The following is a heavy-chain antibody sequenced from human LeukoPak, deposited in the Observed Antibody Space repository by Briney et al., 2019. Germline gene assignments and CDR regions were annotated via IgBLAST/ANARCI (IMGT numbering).Heavy chain of an antibody. CDR1: GFTLSSYA. Sequence: PGGSLRLSRAASGFTLSSYAMHWVRQAPGKGLEWVAVISYDGSNKYYADSVKGRFAISRDNSKNTLYLQMNSLRAEYTALYYCAKHQGSSSSNCCFDLWGRGTLVPVSS. D-gene: IGHD2-2*01. V-gene: IGHV3-30-3*02. J-gene: IGHJ2*01. CDR3: AKHQGSSSSNCCFDL. CDR2: ISYDGSNK.